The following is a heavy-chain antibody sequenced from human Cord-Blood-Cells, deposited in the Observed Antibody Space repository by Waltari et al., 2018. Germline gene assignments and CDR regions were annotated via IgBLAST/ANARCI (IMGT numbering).Heavy chain of an antibody. Sequence: QLQLQESGPGLVKPSETLSLTCTVSGGPIISSSYYWGWIRHPPGKGLEWIGSIYYRGITYYNPSLKIRVTISVDTSKNQFSLKLSSVTAADTAVYYCARRGREAAGYFDYWGQGTLVTVSS. CDR3: ARRGREAAGYFDY. D-gene: IGHD6-25*01. V-gene: IGHV4-39*01. CDR1: GGPIISSSYY. CDR2: IYYRGIT. J-gene: IGHJ4*02.